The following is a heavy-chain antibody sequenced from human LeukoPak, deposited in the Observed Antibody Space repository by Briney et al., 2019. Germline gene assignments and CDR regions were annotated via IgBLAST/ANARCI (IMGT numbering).Heavy chain of an antibody. V-gene: IGHV4-38-2*01. CDR3: ARRYSNYFFDY. J-gene: IGHJ4*02. Sequence: PSETLSLTCAVSGYSITSGYYWAWIRQPPGKGLEWIGNIYHSGSTYYNASLKSRVTISVDTSKNQFSLKLSSVTAADTAVYYRARRYSNYFFDYWGQGTLVTVSS. D-gene: IGHD4-11*01. CDR2: IYHSGST. CDR1: GYSITSGYY.